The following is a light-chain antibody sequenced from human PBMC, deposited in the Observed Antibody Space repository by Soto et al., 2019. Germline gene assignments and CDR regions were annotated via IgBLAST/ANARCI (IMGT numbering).Light chain of an antibody. CDR2: GAS. CDR3: QQYGYSFRA. V-gene: IGKV3-20*01. J-gene: IGKJ1*01. Sequence: EILSTQSPGTLSLSPGERATLSCRASQSVSSSYLSWYQLKPGQAPRLLIYGASSRATGIPDRFSGSGSGTDFTLTISRLEPEDFAVYYCQQYGYSFRAFGQGTKVEL. CDR1: QSVSSSY.